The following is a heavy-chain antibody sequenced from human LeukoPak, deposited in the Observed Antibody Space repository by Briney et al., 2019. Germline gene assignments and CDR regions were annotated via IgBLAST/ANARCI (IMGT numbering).Heavy chain of an antibody. CDR3: ARGDYFDRRFDF. CDR2: IKQAGSEK. Sequence: GGSLRLSCAASGFTFSTYWMNWVRQAPGKGLEWVADIKQAGSEKYYVDSVKGRFTVSRDNAKNSLYLQMNSLRAEDTAVYYCARGDYFDRRFDFWGQGTLVTVSS. J-gene: IGHJ4*02. D-gene: IGHD3-22*01. V-gene: IGHV3-7*01. CDR1: GFTFSTYW.